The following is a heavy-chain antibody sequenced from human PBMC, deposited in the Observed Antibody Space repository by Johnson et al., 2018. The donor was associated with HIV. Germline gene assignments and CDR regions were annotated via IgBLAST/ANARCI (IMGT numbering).Heavy chain of an antibody. CDR3: ASPYSDYVYGAFDI. D-gene: IGHD4-11*01. CDR2: IKQDGSTK. Sequence: VQLVESGGGLVQPGGSLRLSCAASGFTFTSYWMTWVRQAPGKGLEWVANIKQDGSTKYYVDSVGGRFTISRDSENNSLILQMNSQRDEDTAAYYCASPYSDYVYGAFDIWGPGTMVTVSS. V-gene: IGHV3-7*01. CDR1: GFTFTSYW. J-gene: IGHJ3*02.